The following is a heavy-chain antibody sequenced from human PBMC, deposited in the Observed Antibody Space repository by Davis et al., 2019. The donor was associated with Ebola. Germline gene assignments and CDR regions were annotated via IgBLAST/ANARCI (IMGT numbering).Heavy chain of an antibody. D-gene: IGHD2-15*01. Sequence: PGGSLRLSCAASGFTFSSYWMSWVRQAPGKGLEWVANIKQDGSQKYYVDSVKGRFTISRDNAQTSLSLQMNSLRVEDTAIYYCVRDAGWQRLDNWGQGTLVTVSS. J-gene: IGHJ4*02. V-gene: IGHV3-7*01. CDR3: VRDAGWQRLDN. CDR2: IKQDGSQK. CDR1: GFTFSSYW.